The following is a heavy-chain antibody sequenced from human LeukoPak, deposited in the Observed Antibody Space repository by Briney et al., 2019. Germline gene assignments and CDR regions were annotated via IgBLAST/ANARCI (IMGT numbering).Heavy chain of an antibody. V-gene: IGHV4-39*07. CDR1: GGSISSSSYY. CDR2: IYYSGST. J-gene: IGHJ4*02. Sequence: KPSETLSLTCTVSGGSISSSSYYWGWIRQPPGKGLEWIGSIYYSGSTYYNPSLKSRVTISVDTSKNQFSLKLSSVTAADTAVYYCVRGALYMYYFDYWGQGTLVTVSS. CDR3: VRGALYMYYFDY. D-gene: IGHD3-10*01.